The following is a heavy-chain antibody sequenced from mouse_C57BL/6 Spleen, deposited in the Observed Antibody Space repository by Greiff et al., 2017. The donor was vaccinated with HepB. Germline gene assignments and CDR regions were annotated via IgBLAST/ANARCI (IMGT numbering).Heavy chain of an antibody. J-gene: IGHJ1*03. CDR1: GYTFTSYW. CDR2: IDPSDSYT. Sequence: QVQLKQPGAELVMPGASVKLSCKASGYTFTSYWMHWVKQRPGQGLEWIGEIDPSDSYTNYNQKFKGKSTLTVDKSSSTAYMQLSSLTSEDSAVYYCARSRGGYFDVWGTGTTVTVSS. V-gene: IGHV1-69*01. CDR3: ARSRGGYFDV.